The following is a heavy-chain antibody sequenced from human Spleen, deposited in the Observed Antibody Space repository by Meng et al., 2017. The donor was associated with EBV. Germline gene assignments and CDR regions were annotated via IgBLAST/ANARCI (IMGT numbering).Heavy chain of an antibody. CDR1: GCSISSGDHP. J-gene: IGHJ5*02. CDR2: IYHGGSA. CDR3: ARGAYDRFGLDP. D-gene: IGHD3-16*01. V-gene: IGHV4-30-2*01. Sequence: QLPLIELRSGLGTPSQTLSLTCAVSGCSISSGDHPWSWIRQPPGRGLELLGYIYHGGSAFYSPSLKTRVTMSIDKSKNQFSLNVSSVTAADTAFYYCARGAYDRFGLDPWGQGTLVTVSS.